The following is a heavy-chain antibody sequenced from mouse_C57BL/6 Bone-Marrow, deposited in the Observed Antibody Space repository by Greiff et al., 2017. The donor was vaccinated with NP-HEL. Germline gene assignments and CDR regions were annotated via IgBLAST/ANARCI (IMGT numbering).Heavy chain of an antibody. CDR3: ARYHYYGSSPYAMDY. CDR1: GYSFTGYY. J-gene: IGHJ4*01. D-gene: IGHD1-1*01. Sequence: VQLKRSGPELVKPGASVKISCKASGYSFTGYYMNWVKQSPEKSLEWIGEINPSTGGTTYNQKFKAKATLTVDKSSSTAYMQLKSLTSEDSAVYYCARYHYYGSSPYAMDYWGQGTSVTVSS. V-gene: IGHV1-42*01. CDR2: INPSTGGT.